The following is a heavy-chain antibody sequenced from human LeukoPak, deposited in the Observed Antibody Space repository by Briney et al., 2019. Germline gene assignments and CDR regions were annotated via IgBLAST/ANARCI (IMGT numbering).Heavy chain of an antibody. Sequence: GGSLRLSRVASGSTFSDHYMDWVRQAPGKGLEWVARIRNRARGYTTDYAASAKGRFTISRDDSEGSLYLQMNSLQTEDTAVYYCATETKDSSACYYFDYWGQGALVTVSS. D-gene: IGHD3-22*01. CDR3: ATETKDSSACYYFDY. J-gene: IGHJ4*02. CDR2: IRNRARGYTT. V-gene: IGHV3-72*01. CDR1: GSTFSDHY.